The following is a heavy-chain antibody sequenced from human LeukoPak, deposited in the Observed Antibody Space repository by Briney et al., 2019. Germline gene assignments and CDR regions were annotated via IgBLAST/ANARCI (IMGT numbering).Heavy chain of an antibody. CDR2: MNPNSGNT. D-gene: IGHD6-19*01. J-gene: IGHJ3*02. Sequence: ASVKVSCKASGCTFTSYDINWVRQATGQGREWMGWMNPNSGNTGYAQKFQGRVTITRNTSISTAYMELSSLRSEDTAVYYCASSTRYSSGWDAIDISGQGTMFTVSS. CDR3: ASSTRYSSGWDAIDI. CDR1: GCTFTSYD. V-gene: IGHV1-8*03.